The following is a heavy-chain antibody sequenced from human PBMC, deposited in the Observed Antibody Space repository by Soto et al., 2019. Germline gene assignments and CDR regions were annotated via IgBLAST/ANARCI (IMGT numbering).Heavy chain of an antibody. V-gene: IGHV4-4*07. D-gene: IGHD6-6*01. Sequence: LSLTCTVSGGSISSYYWSWIRQPAGKGLEWIGRIYTSGSTNYNPSLKSRVTMSVDTSKNQFSLKLSSVTAADTAVYYCARGTEVSRIAARPQGYYGMDVWGQGTTVTVSS. CDR3: ARGTEVSRIAARPQGYYGMDV. J-gene: IGHJ6*02. CDR1: GGSISSYY. CDR2: IYTSGST.